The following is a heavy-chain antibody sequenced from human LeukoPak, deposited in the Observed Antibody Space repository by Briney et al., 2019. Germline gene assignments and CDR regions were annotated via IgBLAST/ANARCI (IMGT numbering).Heavy chain of an antibody. CDR3: ARVYSYYDSSGYYYERFDY. D-gene: IGHD3-22*01. CDR2: ISYDGSDK. CDR1: GFTFSSYA. Sequence: PGRSLRLSCAASGFTFSSYAMHWVRQAPGKGLEWVAVISYDGSDKYYADSVKGRFTISRDNSKNTLYLQMNSLRAEDTAVYYCARVYSYYDSSGYYYERFDYWGQGTLVTVSS. V-gene: IGHV3-30-3*01. J-gene: IGHJ4*02.